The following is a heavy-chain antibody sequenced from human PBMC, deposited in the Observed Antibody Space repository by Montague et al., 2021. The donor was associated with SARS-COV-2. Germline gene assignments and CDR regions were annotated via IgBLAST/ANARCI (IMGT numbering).Heavy chain of an antibody. J-gene: IGHJ4*02. CDR2: ADYSGNT. D-gene: IGHD5-18*01. V-gene: IGHV4-39*01. CDR1: GGSISGSSDY. Sequence: SETLSLTCTVTGGSISGSSDYWGWIRQSPGKGLDWIASADYSGNTYYSPSLKSRITISVDTYKNQFSLKLNSVTAADTALYYCARREYSYGWGDWGQGTLVTVSS. CDR3: ARREYSYGWGD.